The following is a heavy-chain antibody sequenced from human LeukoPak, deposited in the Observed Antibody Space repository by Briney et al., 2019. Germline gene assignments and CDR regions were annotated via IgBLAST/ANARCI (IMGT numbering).Heavy chain of an antibody. V-gene: IGHV3-30*02. CDR3: AKDDNIGERFLEWSVGTAYDY. Sequence: GGSLRLSCAASGFTFSSYGMHWVRQAPGKGLEWVAFIRYDGSNKYYADSVKGRFTISRDNSKNTLYLQMNSLRAEDTAVYYCAKDDNIGERFLEWSVGTAYDYWGQGTLVTVSS. J-gene: IGHJ4*02. CDR2: IRYDGSNK. CDR1: GFTFSSYG. D-gene: IGHD3-3*01.